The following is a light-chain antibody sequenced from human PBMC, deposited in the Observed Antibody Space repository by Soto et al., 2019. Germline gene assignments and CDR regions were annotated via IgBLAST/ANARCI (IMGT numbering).Light chain of an antibody. CDR2: GAS. J-gene: IGKJ1*01. Sequence: DIPMTQSPSSLSASVGDRVTITCRASQSITGYLNWFQQQPGKAPKVLIYGASNLQSGVPSRFSGSGSGTDFTLTISSLQREDFASYFCQQSHSFPWTFGQGTKVEIK. CDR3: QQSHSFPWT. CDR1: QSITGY. V-gene: IGKV1-39*01.